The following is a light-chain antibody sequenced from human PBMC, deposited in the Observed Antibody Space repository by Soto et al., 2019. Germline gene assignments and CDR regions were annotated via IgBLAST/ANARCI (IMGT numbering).Light chain of an antibody. CDR2: GAS. V-gene: IGKV3-20*01. CDR1: QSVSSSY. Sequence: EIVLTQSPGTLSLSPGERATLSCRASQSVSSSYLAWYQQKPGQAPRLLIYGASSRATGIPDRFSGSGSGTDFTLTISRLEPEDFAVYYCQQYGSSTSFGPGT. J-gene: IGKJ3*01. CDR3: QQYGSSTS.